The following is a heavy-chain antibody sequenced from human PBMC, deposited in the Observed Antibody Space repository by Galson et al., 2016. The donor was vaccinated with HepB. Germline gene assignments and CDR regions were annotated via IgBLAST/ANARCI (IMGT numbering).Heavy chain of an antibody. D-gene: IGHD2-21*02. J-gene: IGHJ6*04. Sequence: LSLTCAVYGGSFSVYYWTWIRQAPGKGLEWISPISGSGGSTNYVDTVKGRFTISRDNAKNALYLQMNSLRDEDTAVYYCAREDSDRTSVPAWVWGKGTTVIVSS. CDR1: GGSFSVYY. CDR3: AREDSDRTSVPAWV. V-gene: IGHV3-11*06. CDR2: ISGSGGST.